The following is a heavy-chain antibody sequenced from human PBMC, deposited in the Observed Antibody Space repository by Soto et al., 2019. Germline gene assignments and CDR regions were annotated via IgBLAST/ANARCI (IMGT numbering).Heavy chain of an antibody. Sequence: QVQLVQSGAEVKKPGASVKVSCKASGYTVTSYYMHWVRLAPGQGLEWMGIINPDGGGTSYAQQFQGRVIMTRDTSTSTVYMEMSSLRSEDTAVYYCAVGGNYLCMEVWGQGTTVTVSS. CDR1: GYTVTSYY. J-gene: IGHJ6*02. V-gene: IGHV1-46*01. CDR2: INPDGGGT. CDR3: AVGGNYLCMEV. D-gene: IGHD4-4*01.